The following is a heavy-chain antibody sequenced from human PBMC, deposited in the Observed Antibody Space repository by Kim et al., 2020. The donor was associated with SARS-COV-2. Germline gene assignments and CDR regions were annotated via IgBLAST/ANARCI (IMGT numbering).Heavy chain of an antibody. Sequence: TNYAQKFQGRVTMTRDTSISTAYMELSRLRSDDTAVYYCARDRGRYGMDVWGQGTTVTVSS. CDR3: ARDRGRYGMDV. D-gene: IGHD3-10*01. J-gene: IGHJ6*02. CDR2: T. V-gene: IGHV1-2*02.